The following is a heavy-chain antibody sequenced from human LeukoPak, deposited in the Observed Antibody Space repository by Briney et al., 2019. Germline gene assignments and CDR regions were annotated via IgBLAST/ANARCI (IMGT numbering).Heavy chain of an antibody. CDR2: IYYSGST. CDR3: ARVGSSSPWDWFDP. J-gene: IGHJ5*02. V-gene: IGHV4-39*07. Sequence: SETLSLTCTVSGGSISSSSYYWGWIRQPPGKGLEWIGSIYYSGSTYYNPSLKSRVTISVDTSKNQFSLKLSSVTAADTAVYYCARVGSSSPWDWFDPWGQGTLVTVSS. D-gene: IGHD6-13*01. CDR1: GGSISSSSYY.